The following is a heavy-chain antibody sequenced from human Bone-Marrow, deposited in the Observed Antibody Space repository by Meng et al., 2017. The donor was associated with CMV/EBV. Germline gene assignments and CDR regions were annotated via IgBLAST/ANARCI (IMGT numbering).Heavy chain of an antibody. CDR3: ARAYSYDI. V-gene: IGHV3-30-3*01. CDR2: ISYDGSNK. D-gene: IGHD5-18*01. CDR1: GFTFSSYA. Sequence: GGSLRLSCAASGFTFSSYAMHWVRQAPGKGLEWVAVISYDGSNKYYADSVKGRFTISRDNSKNTLYLQINSLRAEDTAVYYCARAYSYDIWGQGTMVTVSS. J-gene: IGHJ3*02.